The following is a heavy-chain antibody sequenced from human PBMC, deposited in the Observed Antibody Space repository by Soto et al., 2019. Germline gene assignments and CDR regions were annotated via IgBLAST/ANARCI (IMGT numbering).Heavy chain of an antibody. J-gene: IGHJ6*02. CDR1: GGTFSSYA. Sequence: SVKFSCKASGGTFSSYAISWVRQAPGQGLEWMGGIIPIFGTANYAQKFQGRVTITADESTSTAYMELSSLRSEDTAVYYCARDIISSSWNYYYYGLDVWGQGTTVTVSS. CDR3: ARDIISSSWNYYYYGLDV. D-gene: IGHD6-13*01. V-gene: IGHV1-69*13. CDR2: IIPIFGTA.